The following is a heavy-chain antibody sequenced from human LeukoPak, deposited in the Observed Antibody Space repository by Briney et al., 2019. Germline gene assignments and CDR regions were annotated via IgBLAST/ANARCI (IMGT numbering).Heavy chain of an antibody. V-gene: IGHV4-34*01. J-gene: IGHJ3*02. CDR2: INHSRST. CDR3: ARRYCSSTSCYVRRENAFDI. Sequence: LETLSLTCAVSGGSFSGYIWSWIRQPPGEGLEWSGEINHSRSTNYNPSLKSRVTTSVDTSKNPISLEQSSVTAADTAVYYCARRYCSSTSCYVRRENAFDIWGQGTMVTVSS. CDR1: GGSFSGYI. D-gene: IGHD2-2*01.